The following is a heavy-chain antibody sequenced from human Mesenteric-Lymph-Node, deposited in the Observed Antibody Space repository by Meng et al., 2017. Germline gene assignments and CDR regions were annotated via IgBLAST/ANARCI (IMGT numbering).Heavy chain of an antibody. CDR3: ARATVTTSAEYLQH. CDR1: GGTFSSYA. CDR2: IIPIFGSA. V-gene: IGHV1-69*13. D-gene: IGHD4-17*01. J-gene: IGHJ1*01. Sequence: SVKVSCKASGGTFSSYALTWVRQAPGQGLEWMGGIIPIFGSANYAQKFQARVTITADESTSTAYMELSSLRSEDTAVYYCARATVTTSAEYLQHWGQGTLVTVSS.